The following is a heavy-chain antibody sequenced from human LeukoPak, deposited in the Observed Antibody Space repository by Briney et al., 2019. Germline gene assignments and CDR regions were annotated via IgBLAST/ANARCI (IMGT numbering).Heavy chain of an antibody. CDR3: ATISGNFDYLDY. CDR2: ISGSGGST. J-gene: IGHJ4*02. V-gene: IGHV3-23*01. CDR1: GFTFSSYA. D-gene: IGHD1-26*01. Sequence: QPGGSLRLSCAASGFTFSSYAMSWVRQAPGKGLEWVSAISGSGGSTYSADSVKGRFTISRDNSKNTMYLQMKSLRVEDTALYYCATISGNFDYLDYWGQGTLVTVST.